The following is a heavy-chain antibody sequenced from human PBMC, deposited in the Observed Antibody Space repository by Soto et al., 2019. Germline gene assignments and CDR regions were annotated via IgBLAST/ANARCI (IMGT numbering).Heavy chain of an antibody. CDR2: IIPMVGTP. CDR1: GDTFSSYS. CDR3: ATDGGSTSSSAYHYFMDV. J-gene: IGHJ6*03. D-gene: IGHD3-16*01. Sequence: QAQLVQSGAEVKRPGSSVKVSCKASGDTFSSYSISWVRQAPGQGLEWMGRIIPMVGTPNYAQKFQGRVIFSADKYTSTAYMVLNSLISDDTAVYYCATDGGSTSSSAYHYFMDVWGKGTPVTVSS. V-gene: IGHV1-69*08.